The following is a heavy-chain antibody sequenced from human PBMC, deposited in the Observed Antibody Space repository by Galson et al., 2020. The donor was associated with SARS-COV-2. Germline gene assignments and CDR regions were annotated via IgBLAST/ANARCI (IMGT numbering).Heavy chain of an antibody. CDR1: GYTFTGYY. CDR3: AREGVYIAAAGRDDAFDI. CDR2: INPNSGGT. V-gene: IGHV1-2*02. J-gene: IGHJ3*02. Sequence: ASVKVSCKASGYTFTGYYMHWVRQAPGQGLEWMGWINPNSGGTNYAQKFQGRVTMTRDTSISTAYMELGRLRSDDTAVYYCAREGVYIAAAGRDDAFDIWGQGTMVTVSS. D-gene: IGHD6-13*01.